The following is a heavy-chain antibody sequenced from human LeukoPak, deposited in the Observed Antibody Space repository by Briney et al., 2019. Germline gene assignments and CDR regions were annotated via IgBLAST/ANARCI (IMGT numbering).Heavy chain of an antibody. J-gene: IGHJ4*02. Sequence: GGSLRLSCAASGITFSTKAMAWLRQAPGKGMEWVSAISDSGGDTDYADSVKGRFTISRDNSRNTLFLQMNSLRAEDTAVYYRAKAMSTDHCDSRVLYRVDFDSSGQRTLGT. CDR2: ISDSGGDT. D-gene: IGHD3-22*01. CDR3: AKAMSTDHCDSRVLYRVDFDS. V-gene: IGHV3-23*01. CDR1: GITFSTKA.